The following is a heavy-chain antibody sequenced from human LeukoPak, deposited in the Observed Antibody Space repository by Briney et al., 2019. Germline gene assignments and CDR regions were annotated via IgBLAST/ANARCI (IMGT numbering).Heavy chain of an antibody. Sequence: ASVKVSCKASGYTFTSHGISWVRQAPGQGLEWMGWVSTYNGNTNYVPKYQGRVTMTTDTSTSTAYMELRSLRSDDTAVYYCARDVDTATDQINDYWGQGTLVTVSS. CDR1: GYTFTSHG. CDR3: ARDVDTATDQINDY. V-gene: IGHV1-18*04. J-gene: IGHJ4*02. CDR2: VSTYNGNT. D-gene: IGHD5-18*01.